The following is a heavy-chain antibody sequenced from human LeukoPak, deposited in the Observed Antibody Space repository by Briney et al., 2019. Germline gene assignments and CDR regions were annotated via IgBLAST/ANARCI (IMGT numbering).Heavy chain of an antibody. CDR2: ISRSGGST. CDR1: GFTFNNYT. D-gene: IGHD6-19*01. Sequence: PGGSLRLSCAASGFTFNNYTMSWVRQAPGKGLEWVSTISRSGGSTYYADSVKGRFTISRDNSKNTLYLQMNSLRAEDTAVYYCAKGKGSYSSGWLNWFDPWGQGTLVTVSS. J-gene: IGHJ5*02. V-gene: IGHV3-23*01. CDR3: AKGKGSYSSGWLNWFDP.